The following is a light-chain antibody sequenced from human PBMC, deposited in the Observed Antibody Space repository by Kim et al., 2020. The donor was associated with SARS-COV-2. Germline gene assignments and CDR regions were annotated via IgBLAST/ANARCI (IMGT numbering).Light chain of an antibody. J-gene: IGKJ2*01. CDR2: RAS. Sequence: DIQMTQSPSTLSAFVGDRVTITCRASQSIDTWLAWYQQKPGKAPNLLIYRASTLESGVPSRFSGSGSETEFTLTISSLQPDDFATYYCQQYHRYPVTFGQGTKLEI. CDR3: QQYHRYPVT. CDR1: QSIDTW. V-gene: IGKV1-5*03.